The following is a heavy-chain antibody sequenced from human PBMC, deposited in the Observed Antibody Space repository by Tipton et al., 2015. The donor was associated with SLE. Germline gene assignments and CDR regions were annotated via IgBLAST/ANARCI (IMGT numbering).Heavy chain of an antibody. D-gene: IGHD3-22*01. CDR3: ASSYYYDSSAYSLSFDP. CDR1: GGSISSSSYY. J-gene: IGHJ5*02. V-gene: IGHV4-39*01. Sequence: TLSLTCTVSGGSISSSSYYWGWIRQPPGKGLEWIGSIYYSGSTYYNPSLKSRVTISVDTSKNQFSLKLSSVTAADTAMYYCASSYYYDSSAYSLSFDPWGQGTLVTVSS. CDR2: IYYSGST.